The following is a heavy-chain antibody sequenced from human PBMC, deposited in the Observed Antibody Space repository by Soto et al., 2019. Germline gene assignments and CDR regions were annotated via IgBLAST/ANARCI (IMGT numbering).Heavy chain of an antibody. CDR2: IYSGGST. CDR3: ARVCSSTSCYRGFAY. J-gene: IGHJ4*02. Sequence: EVQLVESGGGLVQPGGSLRLSCAASGFTVSSNYMSWVRQAPGKGLEWVAVIYSGGSTYYADSVKGRFTISRHNSKNTLYLQRTSLRAEAPAVYYCARVCSSTSCYRGFAYWGQGPLVTASS. V-gene: IGHV3-53*04. CDR1: GFTVSSNY. D-gene: IGHD2-2*01.